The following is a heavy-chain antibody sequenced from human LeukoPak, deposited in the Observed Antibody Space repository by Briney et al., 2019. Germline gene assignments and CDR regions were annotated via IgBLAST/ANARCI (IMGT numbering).Heavy chain of an antibody. CDR2: INPNSGGT. V-gene: IGHV1-2*02. J-gene: IGHJ4*02. Sequence: ASVKVSCKASGYTFTGYYMHWVRQAPGQGLEWMGWINPNSGGTNYAQKFQGRVTMTRDTSISTAYMELTGLRSDDTAVYYCAKDIESSYSYFFDYWGQGTLVTVSS. D-gene: IGHD2-15*01. CDR1: GYTFTGYY. CDR3: AKDIESSYSYFFDY.